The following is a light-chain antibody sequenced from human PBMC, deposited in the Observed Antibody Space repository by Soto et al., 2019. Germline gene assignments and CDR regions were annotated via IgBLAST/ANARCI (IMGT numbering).Light chain of an antibody. CDR2: EVS. V-gene: IGLV2-14*01. CDR3: SSYTTSNTHV. CDR1: SSDVGAYTY. J-gene: IGLJ2*01. Sequence: QSALTQPASVSGSPGQSITISCTGTSSDVGAYTYVSWYQQHPGKAPKLMIFEVSDRPSGVSNRSSGSKSGNTASLTISGVQAEDEADYYCSSYTTSNTHVFGGGTKLTVL.